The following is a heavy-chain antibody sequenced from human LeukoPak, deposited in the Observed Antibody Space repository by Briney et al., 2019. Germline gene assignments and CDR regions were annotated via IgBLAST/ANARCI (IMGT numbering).Heavy chain of an antibody. CDR2: ISSSGSTI. D-gene: IGHD5-12*01. J-gene: IGHJ4*02. Sequence: GGSLRLSCAASGFTFSSYEMNWVRQAPGKGLEWVSYISSSGSTIYYADSLKGPFTISRDNAKNSLYLQMNSLRAEDTAVYYCAREPKWWLRSVMGLFDYWGQGTLVTVSS. CDR1: GFTFSSYE. V-gene: IGHV3-48*03. CDR3: AREPKWWLRSVMGLFDY.